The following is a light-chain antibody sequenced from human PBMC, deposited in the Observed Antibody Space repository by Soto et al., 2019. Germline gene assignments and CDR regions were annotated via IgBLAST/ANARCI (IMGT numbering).Light chain of an antibody. V-gene: IGKV3-20*01. CDR1: QSVSSYY. J-gene: IGKJ5*01. CDR3: QQYGTSPRT. CDR2: GAS. Sequence: EIVLTQSPGTLSLSPGERATLSCRASQSVSSYYLAWYQLKPGQAPRLFIYGASSRATGIPDRFSGSGSGTDFTLTISRLEPEDFAVYICQQYGTSPRTFGQGTRLEIK.